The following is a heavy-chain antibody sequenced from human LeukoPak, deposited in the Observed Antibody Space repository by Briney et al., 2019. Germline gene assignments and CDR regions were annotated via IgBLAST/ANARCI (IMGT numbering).Heavy chain of an antibody. CDR1: GFTFSSYS. V-gene: IGHV3-30*03. CDR2: ISYDGSNK. D-gene: IGHD2-15*01. CDR3: ARGGLHNYYYMDV. Sequence: PGGSLRLSCAASGFTFSSYSMNWVRQAPGKGLEWVAVISYDGSNKYYADSVKGRFTISRDNSKNTLYLQMNSLRAEDTAVYYCARGGLHNYYYMDVWGKGTTVTVSS. J-gene: IGHJ6*03.